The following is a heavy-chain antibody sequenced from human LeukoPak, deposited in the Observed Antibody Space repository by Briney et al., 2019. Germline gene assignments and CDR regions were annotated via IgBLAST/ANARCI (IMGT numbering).Heavy chain of an antibody. CDR2: IKQDGSEK. V-gene: IGHV3-7*03. Sequence: GSLRLSCAASGFTFSSYWMSWVRQAPGKGLEWVANIKQDGSEKYYVDSVKGRFTISRDNAKNSLYLQMNSLRAEDTAVYYCARDAVLLWFGEPRAFDIWGQGTMVTVSS. J-gene: IGHJ3*02. D-gene: IGHD3-10*01. CDR1: GFTFSSYW. CDR3: ARDAVLLWFGEPRAFDI.